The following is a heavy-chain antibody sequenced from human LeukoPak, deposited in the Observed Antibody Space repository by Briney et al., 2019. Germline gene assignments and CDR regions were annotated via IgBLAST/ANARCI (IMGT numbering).Heavy chain of an antibody. CDR3: ARDFSGSHPKFDP. CDR2: IKQDGSEK. V-gene: IGHV3-7*01. J-gene: IGHJ5*02. CDR1: GFTFSSYW. Sequence: PGGSLRLSCAASGFTFSSYWMSWVRQAPGKGLEWVANIKQDGSEKYYVDSVKGRFTISRDNAKNSLYLQMNSLRAEDTAVYYCARDFSGSHPKFDPWGQGTLVTVSS. D-gene: IGHD1-26*01.